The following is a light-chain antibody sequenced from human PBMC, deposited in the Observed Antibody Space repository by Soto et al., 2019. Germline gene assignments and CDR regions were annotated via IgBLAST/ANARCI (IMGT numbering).Light chain of an antibody. J-gene: IGKJ5*01. CDR2: DVS. CDR3: QQYNNWPFS. CDR1: QGVTTN. Sequence: EIIMTQSPGTLSVSPGERATLSCRAAQGVTTNFAWYQQKSGQSPRLLIYDVSNRATGVPARFSGPGSETDFTLTISGLRYEDSAVYFCQQYNNWPFSFGQGTRLEIK. V-gene: IGKV3-15*01.